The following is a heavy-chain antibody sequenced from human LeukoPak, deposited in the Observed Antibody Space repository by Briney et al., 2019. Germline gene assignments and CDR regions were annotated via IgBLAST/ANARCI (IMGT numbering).Heavy chain of an antibody. J-gene: IGHJ6*04. V-gene: IGHV3-48*03. CDR2: ISSSGSTI. CDR3: AELGITMIGGV. Sequence: GGPLRLSCAASGFSLSDYDMNWVRLAPGKGLEWVSYISSSGSTIYYADSVKGRFTISRDNAKNSLYLQMNSLRAEDTAVYYCAELGITMIGGVWGKGTTVTISS. D-gene: IGHD3-10*02. CDR1: GFSLSDYD.